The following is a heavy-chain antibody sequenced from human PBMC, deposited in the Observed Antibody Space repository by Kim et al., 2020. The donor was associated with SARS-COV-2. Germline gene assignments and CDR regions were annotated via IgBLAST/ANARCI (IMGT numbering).Heavy chain of an antibody. CDR2: IYPGDSDT. J-gene: IGHJ5*02. CDR1: GYSFTSYW. Sequence: GESLKISCKGSGYSFTSYWIGWVRQMPGKGLEWMGIIYPGDSDTRYSPSFQGQVTISADKSISTAYLQWSSLKASDTAMYYCARQGWAAAGTGGWFDPWGQGTLVTVSS. CDR3: ARQGWAAAGTGGWFDP. V-gene: IGHV5-51*01. D-gene: IGHD6-13*01.